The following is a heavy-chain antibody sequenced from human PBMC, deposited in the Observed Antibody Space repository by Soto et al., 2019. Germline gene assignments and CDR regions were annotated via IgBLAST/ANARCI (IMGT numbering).Heavy chain of an antibody. CDR1: GFTFSSYG. V-gene: IGHV3-30*18. CDR2: ISYDGSNK. D-gene: IGHD1-20*01. CDR3: AKGITAEEDDAFDI. Sequence: GGSLRLSCAASGFTFSSYGMHWVRQAPGKGLEWVAVISYDGSNKYYADSVKGRFTISRDNSKNTLYLQMNSLRAEDTAVYYCAKGITAEEDDAFDIWGQGTMVTVSS. J-gene: IGHJ3*02.